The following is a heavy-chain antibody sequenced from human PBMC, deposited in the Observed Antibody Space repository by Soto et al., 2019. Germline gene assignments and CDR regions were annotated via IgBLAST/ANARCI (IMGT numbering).Heavy chain of an antibody. CDR2: INHSGST. J-gene: IGHJ6*02. CDR1: GGSFSGYY. V-gene: IGHV4-34*01. CDR3: ARARSYYYYGMDV. Sequence: SETLSLTCAVYGGSFSGYYWSWIRQPPGKGLEWIGEINHSGSTNYNPSLKSRVTISVDTSKNQFSLKLSSVTAADTAVYYCARARSYYYYGMDVWGQGTTVTVSS.